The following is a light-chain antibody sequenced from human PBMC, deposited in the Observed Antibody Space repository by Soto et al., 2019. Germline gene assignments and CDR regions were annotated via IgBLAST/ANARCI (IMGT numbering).Light chain of an antibody. CDR2: GAF. CDR3: QQYGSSPIT. Sequence: EIVLTQSPATLTVSPGERATLSCRASQSAGTNLAWYQQKPGQAPRLLIHGAFTRATGIPARFSGSGSGTDFTLTISRLEPEDFAVYYCQQYGSSPITFGQGTRLEIK. J-gene: IGKJ5*01. V-gene: IGKV3-20*01. CDR1: QSAGTN.